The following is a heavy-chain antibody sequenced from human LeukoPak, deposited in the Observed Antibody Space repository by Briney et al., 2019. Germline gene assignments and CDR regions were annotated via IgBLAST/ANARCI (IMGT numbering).Heavy chain of an antibody. D-gene: IGHD3-22*01. J-gene: IGHJ3*02. V-gene: IGHV7-4-1*02. Sequence: ASVNVSCKASGYTFTSYAMNWVRQAAGQGLEGMGWINTNTGNPTYAQGFTGRFVFSLDTSVSTAYLQISSLKAEDTAVYYCAREFWPDSSHHAFDIWGQGTMVTVSS. CDR2: INTNTGNP. CDR3: AREFWPDSSHHAFDI. CDR1: GYTFTSYA.